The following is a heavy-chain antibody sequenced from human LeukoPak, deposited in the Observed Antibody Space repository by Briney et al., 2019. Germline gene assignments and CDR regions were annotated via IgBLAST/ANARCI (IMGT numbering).Heavy chain of an antibody. CDR1: GYSFTSYW. CDR2: IYPGDSDT. V-gene: IGHV5-51*01. J-gene: IGHJ4*02. CDR3: ARRAGGGSGSYYNEYYFDY. D-gene: IGHD3-10*01. Sequence: GESLKISCKGSGYSFTSYWIGWVRQMPGKGLEWMGIIYPGDSDTRYSPSFQGQVTILADKSISTAYLQWSSLKASDTATYYCARRAGGGSGSYYNEYYFDYWGQGTLVTVSS.